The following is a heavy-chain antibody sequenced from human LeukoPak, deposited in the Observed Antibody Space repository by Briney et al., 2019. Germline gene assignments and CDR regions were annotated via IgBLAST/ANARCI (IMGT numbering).Heavy chain of an antibody. D-gene: IGHD5-24*01. V-gene: IGHV4-34*01. Sequence: SETLSLTCAVYGGSFSGYYWSWIRQPPGKGLEWIGSIYYSGSTYYNPSLKSRVTISVDTSKNQFSLKLSSVTAADTAVYYCARLGRWLQLRAFDIWGQGAMVTVSS. CDR2: IYYSGST. CDR3: ARLGRWLQLRAFDI. CDR1: GGSFSGYY. J-gene: IGHJ3*02.